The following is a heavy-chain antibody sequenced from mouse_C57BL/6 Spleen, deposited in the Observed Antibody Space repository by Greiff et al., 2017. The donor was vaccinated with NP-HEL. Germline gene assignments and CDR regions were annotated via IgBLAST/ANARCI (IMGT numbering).Heavy chain of an antibody. D-gene: IGHD1-1*01. Sequence: EVQLQQSGAELVRPGASVKLSCTASGFNIKDYYMHWVKQRPEQGLEWIGRIDPEDGDTEYAPKFQGKATMTADTSSNTAYLQLSSLTSEDTAVYYCTTGYGSSSWFAYWGQGTLVTVSA. J-gene: IGHJ3*01. CDR3: TTGYGSSSWFAY. CDR1: GFNIKDYY. CDR2: IDPEDGDT. V-gene: IGHV14-1*01.